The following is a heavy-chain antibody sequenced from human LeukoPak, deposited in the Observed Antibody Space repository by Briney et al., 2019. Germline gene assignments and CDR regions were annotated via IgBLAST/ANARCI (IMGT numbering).Heavy chain of an antibody. CDR2: ISYDGSNK. V-gene: IGHV3-30-3*01. J-gene: IGHJ4*02. CDR3: ARDPAVVGYFDY. D-gene: IGHD1-26*01. Sequence: GRSLRLSCAASGFTFSSYAMHWVRQAPGKGLEWVAVISYDGSNKYYADSVKGRFTISRDNSKNKLYLQMKSLRAEDTAVYYCARDPAVVGYFDYWGQGTLVTVSS. CDR1: GFTFSSYA.